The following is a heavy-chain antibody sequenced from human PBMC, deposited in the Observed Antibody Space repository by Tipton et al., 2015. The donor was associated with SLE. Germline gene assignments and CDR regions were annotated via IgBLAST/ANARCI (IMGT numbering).Heavy chain of an antibody. J-gene: IGHJ4*02. CDR2: ISSSSSYT. V-gene: IGHV3-11*05. CDR3: ARGGEFGEFDY. Sequence: SLRLSCAASGFSFSDYYMSWIRQAPGKGLEWVSYISSSSSYTNYADSVKGRFTISRDNAKNSLYLQMNSLRAEDTAVYYCARGGEFGEFDYWGQGTLVTVSS. CDR1: GFSFSDYY. D-gene: IGHD3-16*01.